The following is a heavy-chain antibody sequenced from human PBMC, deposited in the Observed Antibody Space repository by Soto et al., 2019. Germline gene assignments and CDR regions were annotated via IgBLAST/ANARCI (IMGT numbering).Heavy chain of an antibody. Sequence: QVQLVQSGAEVKKPGASVKVSCKASGYTFTSYYMHWVRQAPGQGLEWMGIINPSGGSTSYAQKCQGRVTMTRDTSTSTVYMELSSLRSEDTAVYYCASCSGGSCYSRNRYYYYYGMDVWGQGTTVTVSS. J-gene: IGHJ6*02. V-gene: IGHV1-46*03. CDR1: GYTFTSYY. CDR3: ASCSGGSCYSRNRYYYYYGMDV. CDR2: INPSGGST. D-gene: IGHD2-15*01.